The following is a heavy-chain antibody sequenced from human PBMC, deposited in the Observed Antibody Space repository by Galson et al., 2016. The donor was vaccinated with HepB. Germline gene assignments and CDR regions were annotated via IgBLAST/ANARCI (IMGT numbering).Heavy chain of an antibody. CDR2: INPNNGDT. V-gene: IGHV1-2*02. CDR3: ARPVNRVGTGY. J-gene: IGHJ4*02. CDR1: GYTFTPYD. D-gene: IGHD1-1*01. Sequence: SVKVSCKASGYTFTPYDIYWVRQAPGQGLEWMGWINPNNGDTMYAQNFRGRVTLTRDTSISTAYMELDSLTPDDTAVYYCARPVNRVGTGYWGQGTLVTVAA.